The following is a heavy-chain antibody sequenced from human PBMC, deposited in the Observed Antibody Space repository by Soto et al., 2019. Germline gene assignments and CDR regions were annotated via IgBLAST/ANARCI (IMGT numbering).Heavy chain of an antibody. CDR1: GFSLSTSGVG. CDR2: IYWDDDK. CDR3: AHRTLGSTGIAAAGTDWFDP. Sequence: SGPTLVNPTQTLTLTCTFSGFSLSTSGVGVGWIRQPPGKALEWLALIYWDDDKRYSPSLKSRLTITKDTSKNQVVLTMTNMDPVDTATYYCAHRTLGSTGIAAAGTDWFDPWGQGTLVTVSS. J-gene: IGHJ5*02. D-gene: IGHD6-13*01. V-gene: IGHV2-5*02.